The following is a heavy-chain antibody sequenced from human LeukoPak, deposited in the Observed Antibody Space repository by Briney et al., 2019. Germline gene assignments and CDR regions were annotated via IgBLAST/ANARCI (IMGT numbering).Heavy chain of an antibody. CDR2: IRSSSSHI. CDR1: GFTFSSYS. CDR3: VRDPHALDY. J-gene: IGHJ4*02. V-gene: IGHV3-48*01. Sequence: GGSLRLSCEASGFTFSSYSMNWVRQAPGKGLEWVSYIRSSSSHIYYADSVRGRFTISRDNVKNSLYLQMDSLRAEDTAVYYCVRDPHALDYWGQGTLVTVSS. D-gene: IGHD2-2*01.